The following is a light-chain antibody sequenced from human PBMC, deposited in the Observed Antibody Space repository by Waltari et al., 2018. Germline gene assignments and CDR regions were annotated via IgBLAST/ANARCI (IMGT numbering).Light chain of an antibody. J-gene: IGKJ1*01. V-gene: IGKV1-5*01. Sequence: DIQMTQSPSTLPASVGERVTIPCRASQPISTWVAWYQQKPGKAPKLLIYDASRLESGVPTRFSGTGSGTDFTLTISSLRPDDFATYYCQQYNSFWTFGQGTKVEIK. CDR1: QPISTW. CDR2: DAS. CDR3: QQYNSFWT.